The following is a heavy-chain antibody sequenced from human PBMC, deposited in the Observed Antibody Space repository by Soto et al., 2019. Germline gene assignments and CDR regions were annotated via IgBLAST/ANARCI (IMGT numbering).Heavy chain of an antibody. CDR3: ARAYCSSTSWPRGRGSYYYYYGMDV. CDR1: GGTFSSYA. D-gene: IGHD2-2*01. CDR2: IIPIFGTA. V-gene: IGHV1-69*01. J-gene: IGHJ6*02. Sequence: QVQLVQSGAEVKKPGSSVKASCKASGGTFSSYAISWVRQAPGQGLEWMGGIIPIFGTANYAQKFQGRVTITADESTSTAYMELSSLRSEDTAVYYCARAYCSSTSWPRGRGSYYYYYGMDVWGQGTTVTVSS.